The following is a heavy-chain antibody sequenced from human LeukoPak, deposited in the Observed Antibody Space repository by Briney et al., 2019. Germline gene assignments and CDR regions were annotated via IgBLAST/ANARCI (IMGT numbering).Heavy chain of an antibody. J-gene: IGHJ5*02. CDR1: GYTFTGHY. Sequence: GASVKVSCKASGYTFTGHYMHWVRQAPGQGLEWMGWINPDSGGTDYAQKFQGRVTMTRDTSITTAYMELSRLTSDDTAVYFCARGPRFLEWLLETNWFDPWGQGTLVTVSS. CDR3: ARGPRFLEWLLETNWFDP. V-gene: IGHV1-2*02. D-gene: IGHD3-3*01. CDR2: INPDSGGT.